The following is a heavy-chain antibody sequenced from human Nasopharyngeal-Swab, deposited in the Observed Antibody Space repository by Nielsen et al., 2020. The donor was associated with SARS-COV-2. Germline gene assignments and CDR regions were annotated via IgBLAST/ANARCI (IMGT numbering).Heavy chain of an antibody. CDR2: IYYSGST. V-gene: IGHV4-39*01. CDR3: ARHKGYYDSSGYHRGYFQH. D-gene: IGHD3-22*01. Sequence: SETLSLTCTVSGGSISSRSYYWGWIRQPPGKGLEWIGSIYYSGSTYYNPSLKSRVTISLDTSKNQFSLKLSSVTAADTAVYYCARHKGYYDSSGYHRGYFQHWGQGTLVTVSS. CDR1: GGSISSRSYY. J-gene: IGHJ1*01.